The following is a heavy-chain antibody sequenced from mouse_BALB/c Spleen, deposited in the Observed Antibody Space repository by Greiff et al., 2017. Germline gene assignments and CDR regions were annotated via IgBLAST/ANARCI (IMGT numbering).Heavy chain of an antibody. CDR1: GFTFSSFG. Sequence: DVHLVESGGGLVQPGGSRKLSCAASGFTFSSFGMHWVRQAPEKGLEWVAYISSGSSTIYYADTVKGRFTISRDNPKNTLFLQMTSLRSEDTAMYYCARWGEGDYWGQGTTLTVSS. J-gene: IGHJ2*01. CDR2: ISSGSSTI. V-gene: IGHV5-17*02. CDR3: ARWGEGDY.